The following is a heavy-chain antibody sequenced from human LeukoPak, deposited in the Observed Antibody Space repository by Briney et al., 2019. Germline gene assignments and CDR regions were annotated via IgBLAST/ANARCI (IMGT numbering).Heavy chain of an antibody. CDR2: ISSSSSYI. Sequence: GGSLRLSCAASGFTFSSYGMHWVRQAPGKGLEWVSSISSSSSYIYYADSVKGRFTISRDNAKNSLYLQMNSLRAEDTAVYYCARESGFRGDAFDIWGQGTMVIVSS. J-gene: IGHJ3*02. V-gene: IGHV3-21*01. D-gene: IGHD3-10*01. CDR3: ARESGFRGDAFDI. CDR1: GFTFSSYG.